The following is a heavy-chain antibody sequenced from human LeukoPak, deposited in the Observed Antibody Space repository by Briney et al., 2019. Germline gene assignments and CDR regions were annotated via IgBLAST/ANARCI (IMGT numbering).Heavy chain of an antibody. Sequence: ASVKVSCKASGYTFTSYGISWVRQAPGQGLEWMGWISPYNDNTNYAQKLQGRVTMTTDTSTSTAYMELRSLRSDDTAVYYCASSPPGPNPFDYWGQGTLVTVSS. CDR2: ISPYNDNT. CDR3: ASSPPGPNPFDY. J-gene: IGHJ4*02. V-gene: IGHV1-18*01. CDR1: GYTFTSYG.